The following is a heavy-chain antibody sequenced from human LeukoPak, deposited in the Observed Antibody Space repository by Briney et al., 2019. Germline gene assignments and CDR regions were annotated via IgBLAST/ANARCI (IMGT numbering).Heavy chain of an antibody. Sequence: SETLSLTCAVYGGSFSGYYWSWIRQPPGKGLEWIGEINHSGSTNYNPSLKSRVTISVDTSKNQFSLKLSSVTAADTAVYYCVREYYDFWSGYYPFDYWGQGTLVTVSS. CDR3: VREYYDFWSGYYPFDY. CDR2: INHSGST. CDR1: GGSFSGYY. V-gene: IGHV4-34*01. D-gene: IGHD3-3*01. J-gene: IGHJ4*02.